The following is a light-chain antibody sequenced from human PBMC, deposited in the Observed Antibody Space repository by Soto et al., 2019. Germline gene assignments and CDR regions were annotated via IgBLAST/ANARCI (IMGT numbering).Light chain of an antibody. CDR1: QSISSW. J-gene: IGKJ2*01. CDR3: QQYNNYLYT. Sequence: DIQMTQSPSTLSASVGDRVTITCRASQSISSWLAWYQQKPGKAPKLLIYDASSLESRVPSRFSGSGSGTEFILTISSLQPDDFATYYCQQYNNYLYTFGQGTKLEIK. CDR2: DAS. V-gene: IGKV1-5*01.